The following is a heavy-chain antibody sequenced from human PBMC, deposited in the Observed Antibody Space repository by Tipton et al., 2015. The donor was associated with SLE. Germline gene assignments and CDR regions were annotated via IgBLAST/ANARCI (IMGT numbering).Heavy chain of an antibody. CDR3: TRGSCSGGSCPNYYYHGMDV. J-gene: IGHJ6*02. Sequence: RSLRLSCAASGFTFSNSAMSWVRQAPGKGLEWVGFIRSKAYGGTIEYAASVKGRFTISRDDSTGILYLQMNSLKTEDTAVYYCTRGSCSGGSCPNYYYHGMDVWGQGTTVTVSS. CDR1: GFTFSNSA. CDR2: IRSKAYGGTI. D-gene: IGHD2-15*01. V-gene: IGHV3-49*04.